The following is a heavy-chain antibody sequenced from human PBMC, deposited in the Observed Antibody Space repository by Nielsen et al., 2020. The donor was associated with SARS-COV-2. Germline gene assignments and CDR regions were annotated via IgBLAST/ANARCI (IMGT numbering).Heavy chain of an antibody. Sequence: WIRQPPGKGLEWIGSIYYSGSTYYNPSLKSRVTISVDTSKNQFSLKLSSVTAADTAVYYCASSLGYCSSTSCYAGMSWFDPWGQGTLVTVSS. CDR2: IYYSGST. J-gene: IGHJ5*02. D-gene: IGHD2-2*01. V-gene: IGHV4-39*01. CDR3: ASSLGYCSSTSCYAGMSWFDP.